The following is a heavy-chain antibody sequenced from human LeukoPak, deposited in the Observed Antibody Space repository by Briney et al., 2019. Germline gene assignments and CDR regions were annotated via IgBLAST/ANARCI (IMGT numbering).Heavy chain of an antibody. D-gene: IGHD6-13*01. J-gene: IGHJ6*03. V-gene: IGHV4-39*01. Sequence: SETLSLTRTVSGGSISSSSYYWGWIRQPPGKGLEWIGSIYYSGSTYYNPSLKSRVTISVDTSKNQFSLKLSSVTAADTAVYYCARQVSSSSWYLYYYMDVWGKGTTVTVSS. CDR1: GGSISSSSYY. CDR2: IYYSGST. CDR3: ARQVSSSSWYLYYYMDV.